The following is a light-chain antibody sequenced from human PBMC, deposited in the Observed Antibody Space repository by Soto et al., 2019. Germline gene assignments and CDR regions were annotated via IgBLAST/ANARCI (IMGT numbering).Light chain of an antibody. CDR3: QQRSNRLT. Sequence: EIVLTQSPATLYLSPGERATLSCRASQSVSNFLAWYQQRPCQAPRLLLYGASNRATGTPARFSGSGSGTDFTLTISSLEPEDSAVYYCQQRSNRLTFGGGTKVDI. CDR2: GAS. V-gene: IGKV3-11*01. J-gene: IGKJ4*01. CDR1: QSVSNF.